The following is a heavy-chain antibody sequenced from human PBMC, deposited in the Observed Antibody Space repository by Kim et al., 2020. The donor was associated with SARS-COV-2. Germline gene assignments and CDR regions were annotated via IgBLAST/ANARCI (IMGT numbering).Heavy chain of an antibody. D-gene: IGHD3-10*01. V-gene: IGHV1-69*04. CDR3: ARGWFGELPHYFDY. Sequence: KFQGRVTITADKSTSTAYMGLSSRRSEDTAVYYCARGWFGELPHYFDYWGQGTLVTVSS. J-gene: IGHJ4*02.